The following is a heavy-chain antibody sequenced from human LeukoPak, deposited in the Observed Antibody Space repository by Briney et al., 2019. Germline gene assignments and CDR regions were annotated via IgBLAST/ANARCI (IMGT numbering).Heavy chain of an antibody. CDR3: TRARGAVGTDY. J-gene: IGHJ4*02. Sequence: GASVKVSCKASGYTFTGYYMHWVRQAPGQGLEWMGWINPNSGGTNYAQKFQGRVTMTRDTSISTVYMELNRLTSDDTARYYCTRARGAVGTDYWGQGTLVTVSS. CDR1: GYTFTGYY. D-gene: IGHD6-19*01. CDR2: INPNSGGT. V-gene: IGHV1-2*02.